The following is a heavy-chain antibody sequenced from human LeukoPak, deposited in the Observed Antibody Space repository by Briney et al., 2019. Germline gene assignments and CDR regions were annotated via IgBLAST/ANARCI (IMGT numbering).Heavy chain of an antibody. CDR1: GGSISSYY. CDR2: IYYSGST. J-gene: IGHJ4*02. V-gene: IGHV4-59*08. CDR3: ARRSAKLLWWAFDY. D-gene: IGHD2-21*01. Sequence: LSLTCTVSGGSISSYYWSWIRQPPGKGLEWIGYIYYSGSTNYNPSLKSRVTISVDTSKNQFSLKLSSVTAADTAVYYCARRSAKLLWWAFDYWGQGTLVTVSS.